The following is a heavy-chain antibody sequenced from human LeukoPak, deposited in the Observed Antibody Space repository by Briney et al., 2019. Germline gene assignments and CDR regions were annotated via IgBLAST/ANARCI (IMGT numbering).Heavy chain of an antibody. Sequence: PGGSLRLSCAASGFTFSTYAMSWVRQAPGKGLEWVSAISGSGGGTYYADSVKGRFTISRDNSKNTLYLLMNSLRAEDTAVYFCAKGQNSGTYSSADYWGQGTLVTVSS. CDR2: ISGSGGGT. J-gene: IGHJ4*02. CDR3: AKGQNSGTYSSADY. V-gene: IGHV3-23*01. CDR1: GFTFSTYA. D-gene: IGHD1-26*01.